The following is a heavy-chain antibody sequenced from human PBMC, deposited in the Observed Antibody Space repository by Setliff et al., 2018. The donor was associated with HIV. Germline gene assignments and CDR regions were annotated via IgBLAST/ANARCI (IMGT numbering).Heavy chain of an antibody. CDR2: INQNGRT. Sequence: SETLSLTCAIYGGSFSNYYWSWIRHTPGRGLEWIAEINQNGRTNYNPSLKSRVTISVDTSKNQFSLKLSSVTAADTAVYYCARVTMVRGGNPYYYYGMDVWGQGTTVTVSS. J-gene: IGHJ6*02. V-gene: IGHV4-34*01. CDR3: ARVTMVRGGNPYYYYGMDV. CDR1: GGSFSNYY. D-gene: IGHD3-10*01.